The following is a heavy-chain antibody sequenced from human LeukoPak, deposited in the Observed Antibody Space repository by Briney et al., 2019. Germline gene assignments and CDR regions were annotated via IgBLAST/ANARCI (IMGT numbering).Heavy chain of an antibody. D-gene: IGHD1-14*01. CDR2: IIPIFGTA. CDR3: ARGWARTPYYFDY. CDR1: GGTFSSYA. V-gene: IGHV1-69*13. Sequence: GASVKVSCKASGGTFSSYAISWVRQAPGQGLEWMGGIIPIFGTANYAQKFQGRVTITADESTSTAYMDLSSLRSEDTAVYYCARGWARTPYYFDYWGQGTPVTVSS. J-gene: IGHJ4*02.